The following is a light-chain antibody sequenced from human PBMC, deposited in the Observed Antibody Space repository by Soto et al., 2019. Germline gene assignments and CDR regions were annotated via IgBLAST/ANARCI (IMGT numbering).Light chain of an antibody. Sequence: QSALTQPASVSGSPGQSITIACTGTSSDVGGYNYVSWYQQHPGKAPKLMIYEVSNRPSGVSNRFSGSKSGNTASLTISGLQPEDEAEYYCSSYTSSSTLVVFGGGTKVTVL. V-gene: IGLV2-14*01. CDR2: EVS. CDR3: SSYTSSSTLVV. J-gene: IGLJ2*01. CDR1: SSDVGGYNY.